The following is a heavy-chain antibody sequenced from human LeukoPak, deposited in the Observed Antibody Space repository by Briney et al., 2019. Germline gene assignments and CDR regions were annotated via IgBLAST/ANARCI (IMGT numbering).Heavy chain of an antibody. CDR3: ARADDRDMGGAFDI. Sequence: ASETLSLTCTVSGGSISSGDYYWSWIRRPPGKGLEWIGYIYYSGSTYYNPSLKSRVTISVDTSKNQFSLKLSSVTAADTAVYYCARADDRDMGGAFDIWGQGTMVTVSS. J-gene: IGHJ3*02. CDR1: GGSISSGDYY. V-gene: IGHV4-30-4*01. CDR2: IYYSGST. D-gene: IGHD3-22*01.